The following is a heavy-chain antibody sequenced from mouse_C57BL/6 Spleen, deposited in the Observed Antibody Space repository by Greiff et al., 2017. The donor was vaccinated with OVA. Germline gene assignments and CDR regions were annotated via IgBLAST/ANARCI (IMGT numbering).Heavy chain of an antibody. CDR3: ARDLRYYGNYDFFMDY. CDR2: ISYDGSN. V-gene: IGHV3-6*01. J-gene: IGHJ4*01. CDR1: GYSITSGYY. D-gene: IGHD2-1*01. Sequence: EVHLVESGPGLVKPSQSLSLTCSVTGYSITSGYYWNWIRQFPGNKLEWMGYISYDGSNNYNPSLKNRISITRDTSKNQFFLKLNSVTTEDTATYYCARDLRYYGNYDFFMDYWGQGTSVTVSS.